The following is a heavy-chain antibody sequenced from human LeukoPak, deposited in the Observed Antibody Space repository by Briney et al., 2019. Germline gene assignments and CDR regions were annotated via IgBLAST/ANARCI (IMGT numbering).Heavy chain of an antibody. Sequence: PGGSLRLSCAASGFTFSSYAMSWVRQAPGKGLEWVSAISGSGGSTYYADSVKGRFTISRDNSKNTLYLQMNSLRAEDTAVYYCAISPAYCGGDCPLYYMDVWGKGTTVTVSS. CDR2: ISGSGGST. V-gene: IGHV3-23*01. J-gene: IGHJ6*03. D-gene: IGHD2-21*01. CDR3: AISPAYCGGDCPLYYMDV. CDR1: GFTFSSYA.